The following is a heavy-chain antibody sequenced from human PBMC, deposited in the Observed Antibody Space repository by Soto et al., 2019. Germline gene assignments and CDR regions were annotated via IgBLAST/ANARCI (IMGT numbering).Heavy chain of an antibody. CDR2: INPNSGNT. CDR3: AKGTKYCDYSRWFYP. CDR1: GYIFTNYD. V-gene: IGHV1-8*01. J-gene: IGHJ5*02. Sequence: QVQLVQSGAEVKKPGASVKVSCKASGYIFTNYDINWVRQATGQGLEYLGWINPNSGNTGYVQKFKGRVTMTRNSSINTAYMELNSLRSEDTAVYYCAKGTKYCDYSRWFYPWGQVILATVSS. D-gene: IGHD3-16*01.